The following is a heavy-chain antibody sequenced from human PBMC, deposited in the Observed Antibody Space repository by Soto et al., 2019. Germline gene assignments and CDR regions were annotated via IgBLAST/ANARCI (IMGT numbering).Heavy chain of an antibody. CDR3: ARGPTTEKVDS. CDR2: IYYSGST. J-gene: IGHJ4*02. Sequence: PSETLSLTCTVSGGSISNYSWSWIRQPPGKGLEWIGYIYYSGSTHYNPSLKSRVTISVDTSKNQFSLKLSSVTAADTAVYYCARGPTTEKVDSWGQGILVTVS. CDR1: GGSISNYS. V-gene: IGHV4-59*01.